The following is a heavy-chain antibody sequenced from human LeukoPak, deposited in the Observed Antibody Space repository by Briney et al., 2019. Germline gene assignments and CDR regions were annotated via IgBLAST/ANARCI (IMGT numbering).Heavy chain of an antibody. D-gene: IGHD1-26*01. J-gene: IGHJ4*02. CDR1: GFTFRSYA. CDR3: AKDSSGMGSYPDY. CDR2: IRYDGSNT. V-gene: IGHV3-30*02. Sequence: PGGSLRLSCAASGFTFRSYAMHWVRQAPGKGLEWVALIRYDGSNTFYVDSVKGRFTISRDNSKNTLYLQMNSLRAEDTAVYYSAKDSSGMGSYPDYWGQGTLVTVSS.